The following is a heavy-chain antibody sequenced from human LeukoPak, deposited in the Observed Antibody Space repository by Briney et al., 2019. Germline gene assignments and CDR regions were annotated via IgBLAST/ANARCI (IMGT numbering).Heavy chain of an antibody. Sequence: GGSLRLSCAASGFTFSSYAMSWVRQGPGKGLEWVSAISGSGGSTYYADPVKGRFTISRDNSKNTLYLQMNSLRAEDTAVYYCAKAGPYYDSSGYYFDAFDIWGQGTMVTVSS. CDR3: AKAGPYYDSSGYYFDAFDI. CDR2: ISGSGGST. J-gene: IGHJ3*02. V-gene: IGHV3-23*01. D-gene: IGHD3-22*01. CDR1: GFTFSSYA.